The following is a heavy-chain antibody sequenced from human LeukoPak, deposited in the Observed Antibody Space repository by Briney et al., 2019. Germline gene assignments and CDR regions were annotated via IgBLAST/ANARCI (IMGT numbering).Heavy chain of an antibody. CDR2: IYYSGSS. V-gene: IGHV4-31*03. Sequence: SETLSLTCTVSGAPISSGGYYWSWIRQHAGTGLEWIGYIYYSGSSYYNPSLKSRATISQDTSKNQFSLKLSSVTAADTAVYYCARTSNWFDPWGQGTLVTVSS. CDR3: ARTSNWFDP. CDR1: GAPISSGGYY. J-gene: IGHJ5*02.